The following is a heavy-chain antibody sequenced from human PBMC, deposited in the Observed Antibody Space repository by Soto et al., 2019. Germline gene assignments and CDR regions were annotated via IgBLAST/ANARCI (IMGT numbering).Heavy chain of an antibody. J-gene: IGHJ6*02. Sequence: GALRLSCAASGFTFSSYEMNWVRQAPGKGLEWVSYISSSGSTIYYADSVKGRFTISRDNAKNSLYLQMNSLRAEDTAVYYCARDHKGGYYYYGMDVWGQGTTVTVSS. CDR2: ISSSGSTI. CDR3: ARDHKGGYYYYGMDV. CDR1: GFTFSSYE. V-gene: IGHV3-48*03.